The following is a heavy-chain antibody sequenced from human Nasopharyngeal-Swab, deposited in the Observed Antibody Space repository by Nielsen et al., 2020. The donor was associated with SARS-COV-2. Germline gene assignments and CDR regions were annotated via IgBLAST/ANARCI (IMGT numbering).Heavy chain of an antibody. D-gene: IGHD6-13*01. J-gene: IGHJ4*02. CDR1: GGSFSGYY. CDR2: INHSGST. CDR3: ARGGHSSPGQLDY. V-gene: IGHV4-34*01. Sequence: GSLRLSCAVYGGSFSGYYWSWIRHPPGKGLEWIGEINHSGSTNYNPSLKGRVTISVDTSKNQFSLKLSSVTAADTAVYYCARGGHSSPGQLDYWGQGTLVTVSS.